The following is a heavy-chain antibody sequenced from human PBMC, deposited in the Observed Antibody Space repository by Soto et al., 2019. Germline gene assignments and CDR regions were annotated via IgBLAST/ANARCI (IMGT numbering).Heavy chain of an antibody. D-gene: IGHD1-26*01. CDR3: ARREIQGPIDY. CDR2: IYYSGTT. V-gene: IGHV4-28*01. CDR1: GYSISSSNW. Sequence: QVQLQESGPGLVKPSDTLSLTCAVSGYSISSSNWWGWIRQPAGKGLEWIGYIYYSGTTYYNPSLKSRVTMSVDTSKNQFSLKLPSVTAVYTAVYYCARREIQGPIDYWGQGTLVTASS. J-gene: IGHJ4*02.